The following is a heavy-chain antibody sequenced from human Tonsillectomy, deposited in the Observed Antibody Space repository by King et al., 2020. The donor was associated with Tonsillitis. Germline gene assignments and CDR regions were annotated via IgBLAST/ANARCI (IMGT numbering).Heavy chain of an antibody. D-gene: IGHD1-26*01. CDR1: GFSLSTSGMR. V-gene: IGHV2-70*04. CDR3: ARGIVGATAGDAFDI. Sequence: VTLKESGPALVKPTQTLTLTCTFSGFSLSTSGMRVSWIRQPPGKALEWLARIDWDDDKFYSPSLRTRLTISKDTSKNQVVLTMTNMDPVDTATYYCARGIVGATAGDAFDIWGQGTMVTVSS. CDR2: IDWDDDK. J-gene: IGHJ3*02.